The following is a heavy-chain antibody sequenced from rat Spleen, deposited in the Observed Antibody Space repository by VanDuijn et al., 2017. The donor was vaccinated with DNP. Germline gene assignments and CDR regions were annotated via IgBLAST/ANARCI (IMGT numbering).Heavy chain of an antibody. CDR2: ISYDGSST. CDR3: VRWNSGHFDY. J-gene: IGHJ2*01. D-gene: IGHD4-3*01. V-gene: IGHV5-29*01. Sequence: EVQLVESGGGLVQPGRSLKLSCAASGFTFSNYDMAWVRQAPTKGLEWVATISYDGSSTYYRDSVKGRFTISRDNAKNTLYLQMDSLRSADTATYYCVRWNSGHFDYWGQGVMVPVSS. CDR1: GFTFSNYD.